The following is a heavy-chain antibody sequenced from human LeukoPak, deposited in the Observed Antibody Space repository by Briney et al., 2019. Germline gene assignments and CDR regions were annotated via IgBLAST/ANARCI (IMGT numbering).Heavy chain of an antibody. CDR3: AREFAGGSHYYGSGSYYNVIDY. D-gene: IGHD3-10*01. V-gene: IGHV4-31*03. CDR1: GGSISSGGYY. J-gene: IGHJ4*02. Sequence: SETLSLTCTVSGGSISSGGYYWSWIRQHPGKGLEWIGYIYYRGSTYYNPSLKSRVTISVDTSKNQFSLKLSSVTAADTAVYYCAREFAGGSHYYGSGSYYNVIDYWGQGTLVTVSS. CDR2: IYYRGST.